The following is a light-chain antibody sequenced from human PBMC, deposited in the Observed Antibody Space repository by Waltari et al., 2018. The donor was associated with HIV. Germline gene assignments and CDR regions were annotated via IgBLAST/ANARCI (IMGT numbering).Light chain of an antibody. Sequence: EIVMTQSPATLSVTPGERATLSCRASQSVGTNLGWYQKKPGQAPRLLIYGASTRAPGIPANCSGSVSGTEVSLTIGSLQPEDLAVYYCQQYNGWPRTFGQGTKVEIK. CDR3: QQYNGWPRT. CDR1: QSVGTN. CDR2: GAS. V-gene: IGKV3-15*01. J-gene: IGKJ1*01.